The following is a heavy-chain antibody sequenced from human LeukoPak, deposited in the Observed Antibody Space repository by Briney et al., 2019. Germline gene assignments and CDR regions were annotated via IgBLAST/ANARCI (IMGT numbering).Heavy chain of an antibody. CDR1: GGSFSGYY. Sequence: SETLSLTCAVYGGSFSGYYCSWIRQSPGKGLECIGEINHSGSTNYNPSLKSRVTISVDTSKNQISLKLSSVTAADTAVYYCARGRFTGGGFGESHDWGQGTLVTVSS. V-gene: IGHV4-34*01. D-gene: IGHD3-10*01. CDR3: ARGRFTGGGFGESHD. J-gene: IGHJ4*02. CDR2: INHSGST.